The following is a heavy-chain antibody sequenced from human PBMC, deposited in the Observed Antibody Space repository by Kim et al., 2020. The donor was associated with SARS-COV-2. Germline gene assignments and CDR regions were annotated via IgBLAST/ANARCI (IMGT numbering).Heavy chain of an antibody. D-gene: IGHD3-10*01. CDR2: ISYDGSNK. CDR1: GFTFSSYA. CDR3: ARVPYYYGSAHLDDY. Sequence: GGSLRLSCAASGFTFSSYAMHWVRQAPGKGLEWVAVISYDGSNKYYADSVKGRFTISRDNSKNTLYLQMNSLRAEDTAVYYCARVPYYYGSAHLDDYWGQGTLVTVSS. J-gene: IGHJ4*02. V-gene: IGHV3-30-3*01.